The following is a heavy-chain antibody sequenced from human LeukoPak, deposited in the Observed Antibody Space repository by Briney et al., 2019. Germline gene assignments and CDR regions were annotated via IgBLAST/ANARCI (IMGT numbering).Heavy chain of an antibody. CDR1: GFNFSNYE. D-gene: IGHD3-22*01. J-gene: IGHJ3*02. CDR2: ISSSVNTK. CDR3: AREFGFFESSGYPHDAFDI. V-gene: IGHV3-48*03. Sequence: GGSLRLSCTTSGFNFSNYEINWVRQAPGKGLEWVSYISSSVNTKNYADSVRGRFTISRDNAKNSLYLHMNSLRADDTAVYFCAREFGFFESSGYPHDAFDIWGQGTMVTVSS.